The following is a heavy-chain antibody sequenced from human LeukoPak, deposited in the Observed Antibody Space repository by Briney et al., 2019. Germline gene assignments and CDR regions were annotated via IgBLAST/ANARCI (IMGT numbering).Heavy chain of an antibody. CDR2: IYYGGST. D-gene: IGHD5-24*01. Sequence: PSETLSLTCTVSGGSMTSYYWSWIRQSPGKGLEWIGYIYYGGSTNYNPSLKSRVTISVDTSKNQFSLKLSSVTAADTAVYSCARHRGLGFDYWGQGTLVTVSS. V-gene: IGHV4-59*08. J-gene: IGHJ4*02. CDR3: ARHRGLGFDY. CDR1: GGSMTSYY.